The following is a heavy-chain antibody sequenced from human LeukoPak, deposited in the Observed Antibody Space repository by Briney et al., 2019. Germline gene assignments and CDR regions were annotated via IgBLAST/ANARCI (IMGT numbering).Heavy chain of an antibody. D-gene: IGHD3-9*01. CDR3: AKSAGYPRDYSDY. V-gene: IGHV3-23*01. CDR2: INNSGGTT. J-gene: IGHJ4*02. CDR1: GFTFSSYA. Sequence: PGGSLRLSCAASGFTFSSYAMSWVRQAPGKGLEWVSTINNSGGTTYYADSVKGRFTISRDNSKNTLYLQMNSLRADDTAVYYCAKSAGYPRDYSDYWGQGTLVTVSS.